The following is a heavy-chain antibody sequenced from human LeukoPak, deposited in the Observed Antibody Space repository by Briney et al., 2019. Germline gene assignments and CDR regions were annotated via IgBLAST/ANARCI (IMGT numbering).Heavy chain of an antibody. J-gene: IGHJ6*02. CDR2: ISSSSSTI. D-gene: IGHD3-10*01. CDR3: ARASKTYYGSGSQSYYYYYGMDV. V-gene: IGHV3-48*01. Sequence: QPGGSLRLSCAASGFTFSSYSMNWVRQAPGKGLEWVSYISSSSSTIYYADSVKGRFTISRDNAKNSLYLQMNSLRAEDTAVYYCARASKTYYGSGSQSYYYYYGMDVWGQGTTVTVSS. CDR1: GFTFSSYS.